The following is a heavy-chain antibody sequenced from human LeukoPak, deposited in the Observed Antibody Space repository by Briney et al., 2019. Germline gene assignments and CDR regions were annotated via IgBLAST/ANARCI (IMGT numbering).Heavy chain of an antibody. Sequence: PGGSLRLSCAASGFPFSSLGMHWVRQTPDKGLQWVAVISFDGHNKFYAGSVKGRFTISRDNSKNTLYLQMNSLRAEDTAVYYCAKSASGWYLRNWFDPWGQGTLVTVSS. CDR3: AKSASGWYLRNWFDP. CDR2: ISFDGHNK. CDR1: GFPFSSLG. V-gene: IGHV3-30*18. D-gene: IGHD6-19*01. J-gene: IGHJ5*02.